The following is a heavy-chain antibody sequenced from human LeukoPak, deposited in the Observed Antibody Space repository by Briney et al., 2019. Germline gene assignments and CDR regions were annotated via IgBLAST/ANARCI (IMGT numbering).Heavy chain of an antibody. V-gene: IGHV4-59*01. D-gene: IGHD3-10*01. CDR1: GGSISSYY. CDR2: IYYSGST. Sequence: SETLSLTCTVSGGSISSYYWSWIRQPPGKGLEWIGYIYYSGSTNYNPSLKSRVTISVDTSKNQFSLKLSSVTAADTAVYYCARGVYGSGAPFDYWGQGTLVTVSS. J-gene: IGHJ4*02. CDR3: ARGVYGSGAPFDY.